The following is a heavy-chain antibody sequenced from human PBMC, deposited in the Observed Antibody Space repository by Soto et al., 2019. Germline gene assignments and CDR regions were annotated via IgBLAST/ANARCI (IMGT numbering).Heavy chain of an antibody. CDR2: ISGSGGSI. CDR3: AKEGLFGLGTYQIDY. J-gene: IGHJ4*02. Sequence: PGGSLRLSCAASGFTFSSYAMSWVRQAPGKGLEWVSAISGSGGSIYYADSVKGRFTISRDNSKNTLYLQMNSLRAEDTAVYYCAKEGLFGLGTYQIDYWGQGTLVTVSS. D-gene: IGHD3-22*01. CDR1: GFTFSSYA. V-gene: IGHV3-23*01.